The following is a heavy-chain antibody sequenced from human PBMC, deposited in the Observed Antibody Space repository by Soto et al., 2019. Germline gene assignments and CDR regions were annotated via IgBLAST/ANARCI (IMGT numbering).Heavy chain of an antibody. D-gene: IGHD6-13*01. CDR1: GGTFSSYA. CDR2: IIPIFGTA. J-gene: IGHJ6*02. Sequence: QVQLVQSGAEVKKPGSSVKVSCKASGGTFSSYAISWVRQAPGQGLERMGGIIPIFGTANYAQKFQGRVTITADESTSTAYMELSSLRSEDTAVYYCARSGIAAAENYYYGMDVWGQGTTVTVSS. CDR3: ARSGIAAAENYYYGMDV. V-gene: IGHV1-69*01.